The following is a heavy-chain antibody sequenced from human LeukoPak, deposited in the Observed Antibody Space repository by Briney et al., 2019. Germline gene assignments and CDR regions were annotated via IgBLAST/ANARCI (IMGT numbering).Heavy chain of an antibody. Sequence: PSETLSLTCAVSGGSISSSNWWSWVRQPPGKGLEWIGEIYHSGSTYYNPSLKSRVTISVDTSKNQFSLKLSSVTAADTAVYYCARGRRYYGDYVYYMDVWGKGTTVTVSS. V-gene: IGHV4-4*02. D-gene: IGHD4-17*01. CDR2: IYHSGST. CDR3: ARGRRYYGDYVYYMDV. J-gene: IGHJ6*03. CDR1: GGSISSSNW.